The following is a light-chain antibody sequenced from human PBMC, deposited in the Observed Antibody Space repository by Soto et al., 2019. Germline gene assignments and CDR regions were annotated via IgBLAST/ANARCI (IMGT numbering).Light chain of an antibody. V-gene: IGLV2-11*01. CDR1: GNDVGAYNY. J-gene: IGLJ1*01. CDR2: GVT. Sequence: QSALTQPRSVSGSPGQSVTISCTGTGNDVGAYNYVSWYQQHPGRPPKLMIYGVTKWPSGVPERFSGSKSGNTASLTISGLQAEDEADYFCCSYAGGYIYLFGTGTKLTVL. CDR3: CSYAGGYIYL.